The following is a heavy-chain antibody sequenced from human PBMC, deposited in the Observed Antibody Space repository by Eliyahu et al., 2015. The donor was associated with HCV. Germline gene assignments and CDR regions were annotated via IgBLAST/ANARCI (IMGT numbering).Heavy chain of an antibody. Sequence: EVQLVESGGGLVKPGGSLRLSCAAXGFXFXXXSMNWVRXAPGKGLEWVSSISSSSSYIYYADSVKGRFTISRDNAKNSLYLQMNSLRAEDTAVYYCARDEFLGQTYYYYGMDVWGQGTTVTVSS. CDR3: ARDEFLGQTYYYYGMDV. J-gene: IGHJ6*02. CDR1: GFXFXXXS. V-gene: IGHV3-21*01. CDR2: ISSSSSYI. D-gene: IGHD7-27*01.